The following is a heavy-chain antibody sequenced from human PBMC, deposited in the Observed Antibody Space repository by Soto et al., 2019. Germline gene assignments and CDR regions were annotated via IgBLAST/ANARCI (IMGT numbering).Heavy chain of an antibody. Sequence: TSETLSLTCTVSGGSISSGGYYWSWIRQHPGKGLEWIGYIYYSGSTYYNPSLKSRVTISVDTSKNQFSLKLSSVTAADTAVYYCARGVRYCTNGVCFSPPTQFDYWGQGTLVTVSS. CDR2: IYYSGST. CDR1: GGSISSGGYY. J-gene: IGHJ4*02. D-gene: IGHD2-8*01. V-gene: IGHV4-31*03. CDR3: ARGVRYCTNGVCFSPPTQFDY.